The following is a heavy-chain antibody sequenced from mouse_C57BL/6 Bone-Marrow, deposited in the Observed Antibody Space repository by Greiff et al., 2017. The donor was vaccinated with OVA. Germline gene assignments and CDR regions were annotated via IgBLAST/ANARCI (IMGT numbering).Heavy chain of an antibody. V-gene: IGHV1-42*01. CDR2: INPSTGGT. J-gene: IGHJ4*01. D-gene: IGHD2-3*01. CDR1: GYSFTGYY. Sequence: VQLQQSGPELVKPGASVKISCKASGYSFTGYYMNWVKQSPEESLEWIGEINPSTGGTTYNQKFKAKATLTVDKSSSTAYMQLKSLTSEDSAVYYCAREGDDGYFYAMDYWGQGTSVTVSS. CDR3: AREGDDGYFYAMDY.